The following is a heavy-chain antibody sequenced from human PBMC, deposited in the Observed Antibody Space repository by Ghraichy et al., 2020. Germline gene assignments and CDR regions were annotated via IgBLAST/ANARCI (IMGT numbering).Heavy chain of an antibody. V-gene: IGHV3-15*01. CDR3: ITDATQWEPANKEGLDY. CDR1: GFEFSDFW. Sequence: GGSLRLSCAASGFEFSDFWMSWVRQAPGKGLEWVARVKSNVEGGTANSAAPVKDGLIISRDDSKNNLYLQMRRLKVEDTAVYYCITDATQWEPANKEGLDYWGQGTLVTVSS. J-gene: IGHJ4*02. CDR2: VKSNVEGGTA. D-gene: IGHD1-26*01.